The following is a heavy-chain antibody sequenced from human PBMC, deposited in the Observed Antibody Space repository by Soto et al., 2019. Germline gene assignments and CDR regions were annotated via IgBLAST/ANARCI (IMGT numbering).Heavy chain of an antibody. D-gene: IGHD5-12*01. Sequence: LRLFCAASGFPVSTYAMRWVRLAPGKGLEWVSAISGSGGSTHYAGSVKGRFTISRDNSKNTLYLQMNSLRAEDTAIYYCAKCLFGYSGSSGWCNWLDPWGQGTLVTVSS. J-gene: IGHJ5*02. CDR3: AKCLFGYSGSSGWCNWLDP. V-gene: IGHV3-23*01. CDR1: GFPVSTYA. CDR2: ISGSGGST.